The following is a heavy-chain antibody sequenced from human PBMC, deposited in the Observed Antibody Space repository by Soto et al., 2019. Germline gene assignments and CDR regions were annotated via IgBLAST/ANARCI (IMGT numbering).Heavy chain of an antibody. V-gene: IGHV4-31*03. Sequence: QVQLQVSGPGLVKPPQTLSLTCSVSGDSISSGAYYWSWIRQHPGEGLEWVGYISYSGSTYYNPSLTSRVSISIDASKNHLSLRLTSVTAADTAVYYCARDPTTVTKGAFDIWGQGTMVTVSS. CDR2: ISYSGST. D-gene: IGHD4-17*01. CDR3: ARDPTTVTKGAFDI. J-gene: IGHJ3*02. CDR1: GDSISSGAYY.